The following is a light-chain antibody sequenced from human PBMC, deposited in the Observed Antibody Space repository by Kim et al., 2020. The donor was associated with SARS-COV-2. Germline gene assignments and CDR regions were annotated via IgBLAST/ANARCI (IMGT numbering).Light chain of an antibody. Sequence: LSPGERATLSCRASQSVSSYLAWYQQKPGQAPRLLIYDASNRATGIPARFSGSGSGTDFTLTISSLEPEDFAVYYCQQRSNWPGTFGQGTKVDIK. CDR2: DAS. CDR3: QQRSNWPGT. CDR1: QSVSSY. J-gene: IGKJ1*01. V-gene: IGKV3-11*01.